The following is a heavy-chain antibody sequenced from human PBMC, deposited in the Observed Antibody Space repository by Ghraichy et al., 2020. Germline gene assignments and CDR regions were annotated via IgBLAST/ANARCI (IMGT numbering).Heavy chain of an antibody. V-gene: IGHV1-69*13. D-gene: IGHD3-9*01. Sequence: SVKVSCKASGGTFSSYAISWVRQAPGQGLEWMGGIIPIFGTANYAQKFQGRVTITADESTSTAYMELSSLRSEDTAVYYCARAPLRYFDWFIADNWYFDLWGRGTLVTVSS. CDR2: IIPIFGTA. CDR1: GGTFSSYA. J-gene: IGHJ2*01. CDR3: ARAPLRYFDWFIADNWYFDL.